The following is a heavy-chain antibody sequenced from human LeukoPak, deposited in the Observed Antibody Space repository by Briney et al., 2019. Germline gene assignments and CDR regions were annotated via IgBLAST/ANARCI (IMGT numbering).Heavy chain of an antibody. Sequence: SETLSLTCAVSGDSNNNNIWWTWVRQPPGKGLEWIGEIHHGGSTNYKPSLKSRVTISVDKSKNQFSLKLTSVTAADTAIYYCARKSATDYYETDYWGQGALVTVSS. D-gene: IGHD3-9*01. V-gene: IGHV4-4*02. CDR1: GDSNNNNIW. J-gene: IGHJ4*02. CDR3: ARKSATDYYETDY. CDR2: IHHGGST.